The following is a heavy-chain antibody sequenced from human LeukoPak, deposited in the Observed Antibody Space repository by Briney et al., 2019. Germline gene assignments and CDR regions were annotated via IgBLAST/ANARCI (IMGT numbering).Heavy chain of an antibody. D-gene: IGHD1-14*01. Sequence: GGSLRLSCSASGFTFSTSATHWVRQAPGKRLEYVSSINSNGGSTYQADSVKGRFTISRDNSKNTLYLQMSSLRDEDTAVYYCVKDGPGVYDYWGQGTLVTVSS. CDR1: GFTFSTSA. V-gene: IGHV3-64D*09. CDR2: INSNGGST. CDR3: VKDGPGVYDY. J-gene: IGHJ4*02.